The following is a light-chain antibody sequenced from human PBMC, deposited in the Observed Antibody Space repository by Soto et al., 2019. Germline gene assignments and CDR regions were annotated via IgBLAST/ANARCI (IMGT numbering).Light chain of an antibody. CDR3: LQDFSYPRT. CDR1: QGIGTE. J-gene: IGKJ1*01. Sequence: AIQMTQSPSSLSASVGDRVTITCRASQGIGTELGWYQLKPGKAPKLLVYGASTLQSGVLPRFSGSGSGTDFTLTFSSLQPDDFATYYCLQDFSYPRTFGQGTKVDIK. CDR2: GAS. V-gene: IGKV1-6*02.